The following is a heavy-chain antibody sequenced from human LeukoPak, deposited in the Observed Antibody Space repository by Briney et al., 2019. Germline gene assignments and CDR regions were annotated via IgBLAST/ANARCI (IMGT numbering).Heavy chain of an antibody. CDR3: ARVRQGYYMDV. V-gene: IGHV3-48*01. J-gene: IGHJ6*03. Sequence: GGSLRLSCAASGFTFSSYWMSWVRQAPGKGLEWVSYISNIVDTIYYADSVKGRFTISRDNAYNSLHLQMNSLRVEDTAVYYCARVRQGYYMDVWGKGTAVTVSS. CDR1: GFTFSSYW. CDR2: ISNIVDTI.